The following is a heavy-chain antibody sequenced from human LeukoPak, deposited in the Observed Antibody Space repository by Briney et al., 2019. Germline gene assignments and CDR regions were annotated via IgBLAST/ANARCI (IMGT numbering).Heavy chain of an antibody. CDR3: TRSDCSSTSCYHSSSSDY. V-gene: IGHV3-49*04. Sequence: GRSLRLSCTASGFTLGDYAMRWVRQARGKGGGGVGFIRSKDYGCTREYGEGVKDRFTISRDDSKSIPYLQMNSLKTEDTAVYYCTRSDCSSTSCYHSSSSDYWGQGTLVTVSS. CDR2: IRSKDYGCTR. J-gene: IGHJ4*02. D-gene: IGHD2-2*01. CDR1: GFTLGDYA.